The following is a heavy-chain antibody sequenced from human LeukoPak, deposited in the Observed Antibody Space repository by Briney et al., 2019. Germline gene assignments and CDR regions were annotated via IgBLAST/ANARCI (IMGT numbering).Heavy chain of an antibody. CDR1: GFTFSSYA. CDR3: AGGVQGVSSWFDP. J-gene: IGHJ5*02. D-gene: IGHD3-10*01. CDR2: VSYDGVNK. Sequence: GRSLRLSCAASGFTFSSYAFHWVRQAPGKGLEWVAAVSYDGVNKYYADSVKGRFTISRDNFNNNLQMNSLRIDDTAVYYRAGGVQGVSSWFDPWGQGTLVTVSS. V-gene: IGHV3-30*04.